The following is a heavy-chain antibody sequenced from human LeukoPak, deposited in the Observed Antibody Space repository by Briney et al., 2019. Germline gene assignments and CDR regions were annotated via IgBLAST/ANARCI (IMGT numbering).Heavy chain of an antibody. CDR3: ARGRGSTSRIFDY. Sequence: SETLSLTCAVYGGSFSGYYWSWIRQPPGKGLEWIGEINHSGSINYNPSLKSRVTISVDTSKNQFSLKLSSVTAADTAVYYCARGRGSTSRIFDYWGQGTLVTVSS. D-gene: IGHD2-2*01. J-gene: IGHJ4*02. V-gene: IGHV4-34*01. CDR1: GGSFSGYY. CDR2: INHSGSI.